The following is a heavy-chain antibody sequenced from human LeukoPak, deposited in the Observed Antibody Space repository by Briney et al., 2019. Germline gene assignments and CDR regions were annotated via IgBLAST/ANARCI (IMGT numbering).Heavy chain of an antibody. CDR3: AKVDDFWSGSDY. Sequence: PGGSLRLSCAASGFTFSSYAMSWVRQAPGKGLEWVSAISGSGGSTYYADSVKGRFTISIDNSKNTLYLQMNSLRAEDTAVYYCAKVDDFWSGSDYWGQGTLVTVSS. J-gene: IGHJ4*02. V-gene: IGHV3-23*01. CDR2: ISGSGGST. CDR1: GFTFSSYA. D-gene: IGHD3-3*01.